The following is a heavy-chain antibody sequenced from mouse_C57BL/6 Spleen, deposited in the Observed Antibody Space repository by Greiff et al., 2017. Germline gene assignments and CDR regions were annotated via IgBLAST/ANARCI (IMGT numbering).Heavy chain of an antibody. D-gene: IGHD1-1*01. CDR3: ARGITTVVATPFAY. CDR1: GYTFTDYY. J-gene: IGHJ3*01. CDR2: IYPGSGNT. Sequence: VQLQQSGAELVRPGASVKLSCKASGYTFTDYYINWVKQRPGQGLEWIARIYPGSGNTYYNEKFKGKATLTAEKSSSTAYMQRSSLTSEDSAVYFCARGITTVVATPFAYWGQGTLVTVSA. V-gene: IGHV1-76*01.